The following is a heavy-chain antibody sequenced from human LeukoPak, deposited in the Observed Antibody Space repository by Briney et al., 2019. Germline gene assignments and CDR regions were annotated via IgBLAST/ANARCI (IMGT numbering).Heavy chain of an antibody. Sequence: PGGSLRLSCVASGFTFSTYAMSWVRQAPGKGLEWVSSISGSGGNTYYSDSVKGRFTISRDNSKNTLYLQMNSLRAEDTAVYYCAKRDSSGWYFDYWGQGTLVTVSS. V-gene: IGHV3-23*01. CDR1: GFTFSTYA. J-gene: IGHJ4*02. CDR2: ISGSGGNT. D-gene: IGHD6-19*01. CDR3: AKRDSSGWYFDY.